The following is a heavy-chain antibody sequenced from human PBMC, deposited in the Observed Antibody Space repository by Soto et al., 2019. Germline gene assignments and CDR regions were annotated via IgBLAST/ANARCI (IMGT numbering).Heavy chain of an antibody. CDR2: ISYDGSNK. J-gene: IGHJ6*02. CDR3: AKDGLRPNGVWSPKGNYYYGMDV. V-gene: IGHV3-30*18. CDR1: GFTLSSYG. Sequence: GGSLRLSCEAPGFTLSSYGLHWFGQAQGKGLKGGQVISYDGSNKYYADSVKGRFTISRDNSKNTLYLQMNSLRAEDTAVYYCAKDGLRPNGVWSPKGNYYYGMDVWGQGTTVTVSS. D-gene: IGHD2-8*01.